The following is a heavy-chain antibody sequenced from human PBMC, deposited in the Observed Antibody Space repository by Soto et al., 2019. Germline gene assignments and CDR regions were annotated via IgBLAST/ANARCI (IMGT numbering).Heavy chain of an antibody. V-gene: IGHV1-69*13. J-gene: IGHJ4*02. CDR3: ASANGGDYVHFDY. CDR1: GGTFSSYA. CDR2: IIPIFGTA. D-gene: IGHD4-17*01. Sequence: ASVKVSCKASGGTFSSYAISWVRQAPGQGLEWMGGIIPIFGTANYAPKFQGRVAITADESTSTAYMELSSLRSEDTAVYYCASANGGDYVHFDYWGQGTLVTVSS.